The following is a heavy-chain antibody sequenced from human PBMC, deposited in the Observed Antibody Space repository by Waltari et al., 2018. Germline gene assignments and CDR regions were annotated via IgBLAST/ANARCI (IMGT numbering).Heavy chain of an antibody. D-gene: IGHD1-26*01. CDR3: ARADRGPRSGSSATPAWGP. Sequence: QVQLQQWGAGLLKPSETLSLTCAVYGGSFSVYYWSWIRQPPGKGLEWIGESNRSGSNNENPSLKSRVTRSRDTSKNHFALKLSSVTAADTAVYYCARADRGPRSGSSATPAWGPWGQGTLVTVSS. CDR2: SNRSGSN. J-gene: IGHJ5*02. CDR1: GGSFSVYY. V-gene: IGHV4-34*01.